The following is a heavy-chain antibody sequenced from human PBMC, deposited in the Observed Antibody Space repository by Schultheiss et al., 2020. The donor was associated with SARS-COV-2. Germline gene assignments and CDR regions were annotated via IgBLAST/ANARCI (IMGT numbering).Heavy chain of an antibody. V-gene: IGHV4-38-2*01. CDR3: ASQRPYSGRGY. J-gene: IGHJ4*02. CDR2: IYYSGST. CDR1: GYSISSGYY. Sequence: SETLSLTCAVSGYSISSGYYWGWIRQPPGKGLEWIGYIYYSGSTYYNPSLKSRVTISVDTSKNQFSLKLSSVTAADTAVYYCASQRPYSGRGYWGQGTLVTVSS. D-gene: IGHD1-26*01.